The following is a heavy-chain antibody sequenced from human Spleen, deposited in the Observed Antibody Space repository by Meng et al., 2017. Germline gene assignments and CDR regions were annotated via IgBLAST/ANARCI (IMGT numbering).Heavy chain of an antibody. V-gene: IGHV4-34*01. D-gene: IGHD4-11*01. CDR1: GGSFSDYY. CDR2: INHSGST. J-gene: IGHJ4*02. CDR3: ARGPTTMAHDFDY. Sequence: QVKLQEWGAGVLKPAETLSLTCVVSGGSFSDYYWSWIRQPPGKGLEWIGEINHSGSTNYNPSLESRATISVDTSQNNLSLKLSSVTAADSAVYYCARGPTTMAHDFDYWGQGTLVTVSS.